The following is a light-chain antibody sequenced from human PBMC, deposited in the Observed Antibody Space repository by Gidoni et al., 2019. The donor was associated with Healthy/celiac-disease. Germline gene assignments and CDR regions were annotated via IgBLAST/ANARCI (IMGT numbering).Light chain of an antibody. CDR2: AAS. V-gene: IGKV1-8*01. Sequence: AIRMTQSPSSFSASTGDRVTITCRASQGISSYLACYQQKPGKAPKLLIYAASTLQSGVPSRFSGSGSGTDFTLTISCLQSEDFATYYCQQYYSYPHAFGPXTKVDIK. J-gene: IGKJ3*01. CDR1: QGISSY. CDR3: QQYYSYPHA.